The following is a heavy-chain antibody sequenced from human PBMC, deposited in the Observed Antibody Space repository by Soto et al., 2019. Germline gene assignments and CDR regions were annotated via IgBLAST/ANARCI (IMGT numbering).Heavy chain of an antibody. CDR3: ASLPNGVFLTGMDV. D-gene: IGHD2-8*01. CDR2: INHTGIT. V-gene: IGHV4-34*01. CDR1: GDSVASHY. J-gene: IGHJ6*02. Sequence: SETLSLTCSFSGDSVASHYVTWIRQSPGKGLEWIGEINHTGITNYNPSLKSRVTISVDTSKNQFSLKLSSVTAADTAVYYCASLPNGVFLTGMDVWGQGTTVTVSS.